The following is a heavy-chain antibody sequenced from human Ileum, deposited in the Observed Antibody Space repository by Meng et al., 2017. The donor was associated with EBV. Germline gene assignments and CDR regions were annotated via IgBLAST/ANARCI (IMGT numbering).Heavy chain of an antibody. CDR1: GDSVSTNSAA. CDR2: TYYRSKWYN. Sequence: QVQLHQSGPGLVQASQTLPLTCAIAGDSVSTNSAAWNWISQSPSIGLEWLGKTYYRSKWYNEYAVSVKSRITINADTSKNQFSLQLNSVTPEDTAVYYCARGARLAPFDYWGQGTLVTVSS. CDR3: ARGARLAPFDY. V-gene: IGHV6-1*01. J-gene: IGHJ4*02. D-gene: IGHD6-19*01.